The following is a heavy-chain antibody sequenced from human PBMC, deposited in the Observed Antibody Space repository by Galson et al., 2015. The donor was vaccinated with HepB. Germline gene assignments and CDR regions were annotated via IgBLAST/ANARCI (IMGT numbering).Heavy chain of an antibody. CDR3: ARGLTGDYVFYY. CDR2: ISARSTYI. CDR1: GFTFSGFS. V-gene: IGHV3-21*06. Sequence: SLRLSCAASGFTFSGFSMTWVRQAPGKGLEWVSFISARSTYIYYAQSVKGRFTISRDNATSSVFLEMNNLRVDDTAVYYCARGLTGDYVFYYWGQGTVVTVSS. D-gene: IGHD4-17*01. J-gene: IGHJ4*02.